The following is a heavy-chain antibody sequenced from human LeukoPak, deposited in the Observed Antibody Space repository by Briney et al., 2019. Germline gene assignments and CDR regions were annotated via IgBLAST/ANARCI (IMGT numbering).Heavy chain of an antibody. J-gene: IGHJ4*02. CDR2: LSMRGTT. D-gene: IGHD1-26*01. CDR3: TRNRGYYVNDY. Sequence: PSETLSLTYTVSGASIRSSFWNWIRQPPGRGLEWIGYLSMRGTTNYNPSLKSRVTISADTSENQFSLKVSSVTAADTAVYYCTRNRGYYVNDYWGQGILVTVSS. CDR1: GASIRSSF. V-gene: IGHV4-59*01.